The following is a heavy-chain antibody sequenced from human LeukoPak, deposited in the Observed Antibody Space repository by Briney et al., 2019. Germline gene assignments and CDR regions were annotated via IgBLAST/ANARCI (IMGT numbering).Heavy chain of an antibody. Sequence: GASVKVSCKASGGTFSSYAISWVLQAPGQGLEWMGGIIPIFGTANYAQKFQGRVTITADESTSTAYMELSSLRSEDTAVYYCASLYSSSSWSHYYGMDVWGQGTTVTVSS. CDR1: GGTFSSYA. V-gene: IGHV1-69*13. J-gene: IGHJ6*02. D-gene: IGHD6-6*01. CDR2: IIPIFGTA. CDR3: ASLYSSSSWSHYYGMDV.